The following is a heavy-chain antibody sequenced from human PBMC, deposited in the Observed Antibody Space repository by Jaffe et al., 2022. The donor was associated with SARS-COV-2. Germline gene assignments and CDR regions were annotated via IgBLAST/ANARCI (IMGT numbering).Heavy chain of an antibody. Sequence: QVQLVQSGAEVKKPGASLKVSCKASGYSFTSYYIHWVRQDPRQGLEWMGRINPNSGGTDYAQNFQGRISMTRDMSISTAYMEVSGLKSDDTAVYYCGRGGQDPYIDQWGQGTLVTVSS. CDR1: GYSFTSYY. J-gene: IGHJ4*02. CDR3: GRGGQDPYIDQ. D-gene: IGHD3-16*01. CDR2: INPNSGGT. V-gene: IGHV1-2*06.